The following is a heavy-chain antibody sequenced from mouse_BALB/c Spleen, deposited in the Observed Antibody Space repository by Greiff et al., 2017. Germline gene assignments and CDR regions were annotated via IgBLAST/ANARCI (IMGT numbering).Heavy chain of an antibody. CDR3: ARGSYGYDGYYAMDD. CDR2: IDPENGNT. Sequence: VQLKESGAELVRPGALVKLSCKASGFNIKDYYMHWVKQRPEQGLEWIGWIDPENGNTIYDPKFQGKASITADTSSNTAYLQLSSLTSEDTAVYYCARGSYGYDGYYAMDDWGQGTSVTVSS. CDR1: GFNIKDYY. V-gene: IGHV14-1*02. J-gene: IGHJ4*01. D-gene: IGHD2-2*01.